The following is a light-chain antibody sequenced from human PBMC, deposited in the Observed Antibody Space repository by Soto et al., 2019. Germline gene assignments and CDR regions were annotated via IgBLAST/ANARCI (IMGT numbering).Light chain of an antibody. CDR3: QHLNSYPLT. CDR1: QGISDY. V-gene: IGKV1-9*01. J-gene: IGKJ4*01. CDR2: AAS. Sequence: DIQLTQSPSFLSASVGDRVTITCRASQGISDYLAWYQQKPGKAPKLLIYAASTLQSGVPSRVSGSGSGTEFTLTISRMHPEDFATYYCQHLNSYPLTFGGGTKVEIK.